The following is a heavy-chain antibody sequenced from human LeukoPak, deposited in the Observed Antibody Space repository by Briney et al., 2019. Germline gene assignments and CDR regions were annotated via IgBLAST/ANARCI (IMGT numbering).Heavy chain of an antibody. CDR1: GFTFSSYE. Sequence: GGSLRLSCAASGFTFSSYEMNWVRQAPGKGLEWVSYISSSGSTIYYAGSVKGRFTISRDNAKNSLYLQMNSLRAEDTAVYYCARERPEIDHWGQGTLVTVSS. V-gene: IGHV3-48*03. CDR3: ARERPEIDH. CDR2: ISSSGSTI. J-gene: IGHJ4*02.